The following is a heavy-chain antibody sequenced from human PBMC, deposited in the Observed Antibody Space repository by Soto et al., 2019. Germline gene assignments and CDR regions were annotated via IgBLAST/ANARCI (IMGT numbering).Heavy chain of an antibody. J-gene: IGHJ4*02. D-gene: IGHD3-9*01. CDR1: GRSISSGGYY. Sequence: QVQLQESGPGLVKPSPTLSLTCTVSGRSISSGGYYWRWIRQHPGQGLEWIGYIYYSGSTYYNPSLKSRVTITVDTSMNQFSLKLSSVNAADTAVYYCARHNYAILTGSFDYWGQGTLVTVSS. CDR2: IYYSGST. V-gene: IGHV4-31*03. CDR3: ARHNYAILTGSFDY.